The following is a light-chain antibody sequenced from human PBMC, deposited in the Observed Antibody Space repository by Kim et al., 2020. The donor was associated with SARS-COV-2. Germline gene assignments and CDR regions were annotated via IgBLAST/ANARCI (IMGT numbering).Light chain of an antibody. J-gene: IGKJ4*01. V-gene: IGKV1-17*03. CDR3: LQHNTYPLT. Sequence: DIQMTQSPSAMSASVGDRVTITCRASQGINNYLAWFQQKPGKVPKRLISAASSLQSGVPSRFRGSGSGTEFTLTISSLQPEDFATYYCLQHNTYPLTFGGGTKLEI. CDR2: AAS. CDR1: QGINNY.